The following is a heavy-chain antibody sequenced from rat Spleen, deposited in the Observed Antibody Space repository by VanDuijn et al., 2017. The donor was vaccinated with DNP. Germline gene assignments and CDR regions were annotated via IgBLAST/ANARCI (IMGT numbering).Heavy chain of an antibody. CDR2: ISYDGSST. V-gene: IGHV5-7*01. CDR3: ATLGVGTYYGDY. CDR1: GFTFSNYD. Sequence: EVQVVESGGGLVQPGRSMKLSCAASGFTFSNYDMAWVRQAPKKGLEWVATISYDGSSTYYRDSVKGRFTISRDNAKSTLYLQMDSLRSEDTATYYCATLGVGTYYGDYWGQGVMVTVSS. J-gene: IGHJ2*01. D-gene: IGHD5-1*01.